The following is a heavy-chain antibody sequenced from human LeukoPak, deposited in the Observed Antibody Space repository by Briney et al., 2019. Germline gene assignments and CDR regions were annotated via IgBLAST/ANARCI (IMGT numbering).Heavy chain of an antibody. CDR3: ARDHGPPDTSPFDY. J-gene: IGHJ4*02. Sequence: GGSLRLSCAASGFTFSSYSMNWVRQAPGKGLEWVSSISSSCSYIYYADSVKGRFTISRDNAKNSLYLQMNSLRAEDTAVYYCARDHGPPDTSPFDYWGQGTLVTVSS. CDR2: ISSSCSYI. CDR1: GFTFSSYS. D-gene: IGHD5-18*01. V-gene: IGHV3-21*01.